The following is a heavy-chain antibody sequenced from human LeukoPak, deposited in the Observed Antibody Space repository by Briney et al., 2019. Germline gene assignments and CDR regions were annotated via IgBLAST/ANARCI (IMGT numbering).Heavy chain of an antibody. V-gene: IGHV3-23*01. CDR1: GFTFSSYA. CDR2: ISGSGGST. J-gene: IGHJ4*02. D-gene: IGHD3-22*01. CDR3: ANGGYYYDSSGYPDY. Sequence: GGSLRLSCAASGFTFSSYAMSWVRQAPGKGLEWVSAISGSGGSTYYANSVKGRFTISRDNSKSTLYLQMNSLRADDTAVYYCANGGYYYDSSGYPDYWGQGTLVTVSS.